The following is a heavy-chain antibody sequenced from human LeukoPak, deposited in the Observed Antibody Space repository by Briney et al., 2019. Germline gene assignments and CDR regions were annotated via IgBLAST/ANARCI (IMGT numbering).Heavy chain of an antibody. Sequence: ASVKVSCKASGYTFTSYAMNWVRQAPGQGLEWMGWINTNTGNPTYAQGFTGRFAFSLDTSVSTAYLQISSLKAEDTAVYYCARPGSPRGRPWFDPWGQGTLVTVSS. CDR3: ARPGSPRGRPWFDP. V-gene: IGHV7-4-1*02. CDR1: GYTFTSYA. J-gene: IGHJ5*02. CDR2: INTNTGNP. D-gene: IGHD1-1*01.